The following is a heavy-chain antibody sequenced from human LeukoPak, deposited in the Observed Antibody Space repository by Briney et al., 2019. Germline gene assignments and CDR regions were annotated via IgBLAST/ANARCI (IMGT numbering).Heavy chain of an antibody. CDR2: ITSTSTYI. CDR1: GFTFSSYT. J-gene: IGHJ3*02. Sequence: KAGGSLRLSCAASGFTFSSYTMNWVRQAPGKGLEWVSSITSTSTYIYYADSVKGRFTISRDNAKNSLYLQMNSLRAEDTAVYYCANRRDGDCFDAFDIWGQGTMVTVSS. CDR3: ANRRDGDCFDAFDI. D-gene: IGHD2-21*02. V-gene: IGHV3-21*01.